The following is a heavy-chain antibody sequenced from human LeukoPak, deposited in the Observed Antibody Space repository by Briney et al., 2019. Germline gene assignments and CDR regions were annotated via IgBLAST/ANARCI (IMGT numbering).Heavy chain of an antibody. CDR3: ARADDYGDPFDY. D-gene: IGHD4-17*01. J-gene: IGHJ4*02. Sequence: SVKVSCKASGGTFSGYAISWVRQAPGQGLEWMGGNIPIFGTANYAQKFQGRVTITADESTSTAYMELSSLRSEDTAVYYCARADDYGDPFDYWGQGTLVTVSS. CDR2: NIPIFGTA. CDR1: GGTFSGYA. V-gene: IGHV1-69*13.